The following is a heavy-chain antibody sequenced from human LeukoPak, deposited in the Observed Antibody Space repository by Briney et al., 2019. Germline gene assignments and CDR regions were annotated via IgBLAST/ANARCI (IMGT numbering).Heavy chain of an antibody. CDR2: ISHSGRT. D-gene: IGHD4-11*01. CDR3: ARGATDYSNYFWFDP. J-gene: IGHJ5*02. Sequence: SETLSLTRAVHRGSLCGLLGSCMPPPPERGGECWGEISHSGRTNHNPTLKSRVTMSVDTSKTQFSLRLISVTAADTAVYYCARGATDYSNYFWFDPWGQGTLVTVSS. CDR1: RGSLCGLL. V-gene: IGHV4-34*01.